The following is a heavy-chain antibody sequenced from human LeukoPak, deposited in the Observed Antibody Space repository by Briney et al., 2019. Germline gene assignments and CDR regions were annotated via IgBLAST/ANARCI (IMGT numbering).Heavy chain of an antibody. CDR3: ARGWVPSDITLK. D-gene: IGHD3-22*01. CDR1: GSTFSSYW. V-gene: IGHV3-74*01. J-gene: IGHJ3*01. Sequence: GGSLRLSCAASGSTFSSYWMHWVRQAPGKGLVWVARIHGDGSDTNYADSVKGRFTISRDNARSTVYLQMNCLRAEDTAVYYCARGWVPSDITLKWGQGAMVTVSS. CDR2: IHGDGSDT.